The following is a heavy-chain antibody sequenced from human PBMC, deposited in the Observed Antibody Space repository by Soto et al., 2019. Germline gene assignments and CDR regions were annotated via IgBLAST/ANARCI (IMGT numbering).Heavy chain of an antibody. CDR1: GGTYSPYT. V-gene: IGHV1-69*08. CDR3: ARDWESSVSTWSLGGL. CDR2: IIPFLGVT. J-gene: IGHJ4*02. D-gene: IGHD3-16*01. Sequence: QVQLVQSGAEVKKPGSSVKVSCKSSGGTYSPYTINWVRQAPGQGLEWMGRIIPFLGVTNYGLKFQARVTITADKATSTAYMELRGLRFEDTAGYYCARDWESSVSTWSLGGLWGQGTLVTVSS.